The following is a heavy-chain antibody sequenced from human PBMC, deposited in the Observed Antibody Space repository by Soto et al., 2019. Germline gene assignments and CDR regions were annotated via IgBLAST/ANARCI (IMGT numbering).Heavy chain of an antibody. CDR3: ARVGAAEYCISTSCYWFDP. J-gene: IGHJ5*02. CDR2: IYYSGST. V-gene: IGHV4-31*03. D-gene: IGHD2-2*01. CDR1: GGSISSGGYY. Sequence: SETLSLTCTVSGGSISSGGYYWSWIRQHPGKGLEWIGYIYYSGSTYYNPSLKSRVTISVDTSKNQFSLKLSSVTAADTAVYYCARVGAAEYCISTSCYWFDPWGQGTLVT.